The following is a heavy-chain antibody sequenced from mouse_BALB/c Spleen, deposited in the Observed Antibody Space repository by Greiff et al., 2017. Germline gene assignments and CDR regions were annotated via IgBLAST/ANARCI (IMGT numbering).Heavy chain of an antibody. CDR2: INPSTGYT. CDR1: GYTFTSYW. V-gene: IGHV1S26*01. D-gene: IGHD3-3*01. Sequence: VQLQQPGAELVMPGASVKMSCKASGYTFTSYWMHWVKQRPGQGLEWIGYINPSTGYTEYNQKFKDKATLTADKSSSTAYMQLSSLTSEDSAVYYCARSRKDYWGQGTSVTVSS. J-gene: IGHJ4*01. CDR3: ARSRKDY.